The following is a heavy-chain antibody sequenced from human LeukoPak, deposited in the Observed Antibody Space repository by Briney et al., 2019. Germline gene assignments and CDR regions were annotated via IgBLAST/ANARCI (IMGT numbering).Heavy chain of an antibody. CDR3: AKGSDGAGSYRPFEY. CDR2: INSGGGTT. CDR1: GFTLSSAT. D-gene: IGHD3-10*01. V-gene: IGHV3-23*01. J-gene: IGHJ4*02. Sequence: GGSLRLSCGASGFTLSSATMSWLRQAPGKGLEWVSAINSGGGTTSAESVKGRFTISSDDSKNMLYLQMNSLRAEDTAVYYCAKGSDGAGSYRPFEYWGQGTLVTVSS.